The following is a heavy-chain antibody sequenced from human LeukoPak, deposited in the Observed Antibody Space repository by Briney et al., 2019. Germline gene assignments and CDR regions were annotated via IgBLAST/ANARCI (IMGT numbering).Heavy chain of an antibody. CDR2: IFGSTGGT. CDR1: GFTFSSYA. J-gene: IGHJ4*02. CDR3: AKDRTYFSDFSAYYFSPPLQHY. Sequence: GGSLRLSCAASGFTFSSYAMSWVRQAPGKGLEWVSGIFGSTGGTYYADSVKGRVTISRDNSRDTVYLQMNSLRAEDTAVYYCAKDRTYFSDFSAYYFSPPLQHYWGQGTLVTVSS. D-gene: IGHD3-22*01. V-gene: IGHV3-23*01.